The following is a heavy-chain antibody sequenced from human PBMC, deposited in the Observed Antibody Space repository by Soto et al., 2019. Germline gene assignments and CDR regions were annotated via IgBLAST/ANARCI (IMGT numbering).Heavy chain of an antibody. Sequence: QLQLQESGSGLVKPSQTLSLTCAVSGGSISSGGYSWSWIRQPPGKGLEWIGYIYHSGSSYYNPSLKSRVTISVDRSKNQFSLKLSSVTAADTAVYYCARAKGFHPPAADYSLFDYWGQGTLVTVSS. V-gene: IGHV4-30-2*01. CDR2: IYHSGSS. CDR1: GGSISSGGYS. CDR3: ARAKGFHPPAADYSLFDY. D-gene: IGHD4-4*01. J-gene: IGHJ4*02.